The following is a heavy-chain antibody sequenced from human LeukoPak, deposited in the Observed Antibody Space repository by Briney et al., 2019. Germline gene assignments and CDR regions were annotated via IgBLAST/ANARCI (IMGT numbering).Heavy chain of an antibody. V-gene: IGHV1-2*06. J-gene: IGHJ4*02. CDR1: GYTFTGYY. CDR2: INPNSGGT. CDR3: ARDFTNSDSGDYIFDY. D-gene: IGHD4-17*01. Sequence: ASVKVSCKASGYTFTGYYMHWVRQAPGQGLEWMGRINPNSGGTNYAQKFQGRVTMTRDTSISTAYMELSRLRSDDTAVYYCARDFTNSDSGDYIFDYWGQGTLVTVSS.